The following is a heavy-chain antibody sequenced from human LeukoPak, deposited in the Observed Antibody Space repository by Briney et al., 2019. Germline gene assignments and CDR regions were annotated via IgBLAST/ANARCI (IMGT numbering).Heavy chain of an antibody. Sequence: PGGSLRLSCAASGFSISSYTMNWVRQAPGRGLEWVSSISSSSSYIYYADSVKGRFTISRDNSKNTLYLQMNSLKAEDTAVYYCARSDYYDSSGPRGYWGQGTLVTVSS. CDR2: ISSSSSYI. V-gene: IGHV3-21*04. J-gene: IGHJ4*02. CDR3: ARSDYYDSSGPRGY. CDR1: GFSISSYT. D-gene: IGHD3-22*01.